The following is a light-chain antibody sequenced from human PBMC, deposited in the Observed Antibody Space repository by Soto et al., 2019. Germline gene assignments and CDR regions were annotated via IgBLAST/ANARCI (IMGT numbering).Light chain of an antibody. J-gene: IGKJ5*01. CDR2: DAS. CDR1: QNVRTR. Sequence: EIVMTQSPATLSVSLGEGATLSCRASQNVRTRLAWYQQKPGQAPRLLILDASTRATGVPDRFSGSGSGTEFTLSIRSLQSDGFAVYHCQQYYTWPRTTFGQGTRLDIK. V-gene: IGKV3-15*01. CDR3: QQYYTWPRTT.